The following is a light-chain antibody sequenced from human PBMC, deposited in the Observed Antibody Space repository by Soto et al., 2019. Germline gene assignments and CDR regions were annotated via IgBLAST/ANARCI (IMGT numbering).Light chain of an antibody. CDR1: QSISTW. CDR2: AAS. CDR3: QHANSFSWT. J-gene: IGKJ1*01. Sequence: DIQKTQSPSTPPASDGKSVTITRRASQSISTWLAWYQQKPGKAPKLLIYAASTLQSGVPSRFSGSGSGTDFTLTISSLQPEDFATYYCQHANSFSWTFGQGTKVAIK. V-gene: IGKV1-12*01.